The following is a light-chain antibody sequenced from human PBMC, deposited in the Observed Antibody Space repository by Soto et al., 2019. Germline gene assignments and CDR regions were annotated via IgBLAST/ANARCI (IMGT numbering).Light chain of an antibody. Sequence: DIQMTQSPSSLSASLGDRVTITCRASQGIGVYLAWFQQKPANVPKLLIYAASTLQSGVPSRFSGSGSGTDFSLTISSLQPEDVATYYCQRYKRAPLTFGGGTKVEIK. V-gene: IGKV1-27*01. CDR2: AAS. CDR1: QGIGVY. CDR3: QRYKRAPLT. J-gene: IGKJ4*02.